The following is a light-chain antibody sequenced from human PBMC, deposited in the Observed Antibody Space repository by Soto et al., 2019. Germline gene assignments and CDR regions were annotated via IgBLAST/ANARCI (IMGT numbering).Light chain of an antibody. J-gene: IGLJ1*01. V-gene: IGLV1-40*01. CDR2: GNS. Sequence: QSGLTQPPSGSGAPGQRVTISCTGSSSNIGAGYDVHWYQQLPGTAPKLLIYGNSNRPSGVPDRFSGSKSGTSASLAITGLQAEDEADYYRQSYDSSLSALYVFGTGTKVT. CDR1: SSNIGAGYD. CDR3: QSYDSSLSALYV.